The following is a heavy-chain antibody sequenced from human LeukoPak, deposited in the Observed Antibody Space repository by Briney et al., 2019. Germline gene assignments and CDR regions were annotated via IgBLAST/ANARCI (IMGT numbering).Heavy chain of an antibody. CDR2: IIPILGIA. CDR3: ARGGQLGAGTSEAFDI. V-gene: IGHV1-69*04. J-gene: IGHJ3*02. Sequence: SVKVSCKASGGTFSSYAISWVRQAPGQGLEWMGRIIPILGIANYAQKFQGRVTITADKSTSTAYMELSSLRSEDTAVCYCARGGQLGAGTSEAFDIWGQGTMVTVSS. D-gene: IGHD1-1*01. CDR1: GGTFSSYA.